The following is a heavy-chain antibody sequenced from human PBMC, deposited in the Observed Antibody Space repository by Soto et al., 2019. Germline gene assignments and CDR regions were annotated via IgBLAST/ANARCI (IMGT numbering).Heavy chain of an antibody. CDR1: GYTLTELS. D-gene: IGHD3-22*01. V-gene: IGHV1-24*01. CDR3: ATLHRDYYYDSSGSPTNWFDP. CDR2: FDPEDGET. Sequence: GASVKVSCKVSGYTLTELSMHWGRQAPGKGLEWMGGFDPEDGETIYAQKFQGRVTMTEDTSTDTDYMELSSLRSEDTAVYYCATLHRDYYYDSSGSPTNWFDPWGQGTLVTVSS. J-gene: IGHJ5*02.